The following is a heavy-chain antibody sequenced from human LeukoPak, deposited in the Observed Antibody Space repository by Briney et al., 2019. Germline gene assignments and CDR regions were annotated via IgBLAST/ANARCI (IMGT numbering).Heavy chain of an antibody. CDR2: ISSSSSYI. J-gene: IGHJ6*04. CDR3: ARGIAVAGNYYYYYGMDV. CDR1: GFTFSSYS. Sequence: GGSLRLSCAASGFTFSSYSMNWVRQAPGKGLEWVSSISSSSSYIYYADSVKGRFTISRDNAKNSLYLQMNSLRAEDTAVYYCARGIAVAGNYYYYYGMDVWGKGISVIVSS. V-gene: IGHV3-21*01. D-gene: IGHD6-19*01.